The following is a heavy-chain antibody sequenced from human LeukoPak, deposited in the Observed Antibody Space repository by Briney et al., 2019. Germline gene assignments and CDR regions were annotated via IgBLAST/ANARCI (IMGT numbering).Heavy chain of an antibody. CDR1: GFTFSSYS. V-gene: IGHV3-21*01. CDR2: ISSSSSYI. J-gene: IGHJ4*02. Sequence: GGSLRLSCAASGFTFSSYSMNWVRQAPGKGLEWVSSISSSSSYIYYADSVKGRFTISRDNAKNSLYLQMNSLRAEDTAVYYCAGNTFDYNSGGFSGWGQGTLVTVSS. CDR3: AGNTFDYNSGGFSG. D-gene: IGHD3-10*01.